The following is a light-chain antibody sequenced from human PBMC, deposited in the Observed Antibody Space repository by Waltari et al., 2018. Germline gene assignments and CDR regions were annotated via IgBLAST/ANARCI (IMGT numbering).Light chain of an antibody. CDR3: QSYDTSLSVV. CDR1: GTNIGAGYE. CDR2: GST. V-gene: IGLV1-40*01. J-gene: IGLJ3*02. Sequence: QSVLTQPPSVSGAPGQKVTISCTGSGTNIGAGYELPWYQQLPRAAPKLLIYGSTSRPLGVPDRFFGSTSGTSASLAITGLQAEDEGDYYCQSYDTSLSVVFGGGTKLTVL.